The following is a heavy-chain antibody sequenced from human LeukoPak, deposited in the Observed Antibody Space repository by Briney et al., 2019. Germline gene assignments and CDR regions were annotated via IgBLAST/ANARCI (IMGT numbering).Heavy chain of an antibody. CDR3: ANAEDTAMAPLGY. D-gene: IGHD5-18*01. J-gene: IGHJ4*02. CDR1: GFTFSSYA. CDR2: ISGSGGST. Sequence: PGGSLRLSCAASGFTFSSYAMSWVRQAPGKGLEWGSAISGSGGSTYYADSVKGRFTISRDNSKNTLYLQMNSLRAEDTAVYYCANAEDTAMAPLGYWGQGTLVTVSS. V-gene: IGHV3-23*01.